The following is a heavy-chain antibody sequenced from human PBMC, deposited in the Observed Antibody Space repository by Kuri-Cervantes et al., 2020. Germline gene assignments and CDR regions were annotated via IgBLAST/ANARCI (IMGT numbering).Heavy chain of an antibody. CDR3: AKDPNYYGSGPFDY. Sequence: SLKISCAASGFTFSSYAMHWVRQAPGKGLEWVSGISWNSGSIGYADSVKGRFTISRDNAKNSLYLQMNSLRAEDTALYYCAKDPNYYGSGPFDYWGQGTLVTVSS. CDR1: GFTFSSYA. J-gene: IGHJ4*02. CDR2: ISWNSGSI. V-gene: IGHV3-9*01. D-gene: IGHD3-10*01.